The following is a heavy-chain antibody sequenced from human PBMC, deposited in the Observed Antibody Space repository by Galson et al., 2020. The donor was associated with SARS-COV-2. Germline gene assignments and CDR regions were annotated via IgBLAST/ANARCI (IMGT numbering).Heavy chain of an antibody. CDR2: ISASGDRT. Sequence: GESLKISCAASGFTFSSYAMSWVRQAPGKGLEWVSFISASGDRTYYADSVKGRATISRDNSKNTLYLQMTSLRVEDTARYYCAKESWWEENSRYHFYGMDVWGQGTTVTVSS. J-gene: IGHJ6*02. CDR1: GFTFSSYA. CDR3: AKESWWEENSRYHFYGMDV. D-gene: IGHD1-26*01. V-gene: IGHV3-23*01.